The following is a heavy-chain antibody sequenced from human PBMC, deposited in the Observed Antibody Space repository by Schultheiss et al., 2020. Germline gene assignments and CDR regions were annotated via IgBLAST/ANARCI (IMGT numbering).Heavy chain of an antibody. V-gene: IGHV1-58*02. D-gene: IGHD5-24*01. CDR3: AKDPMSYGDGYNSAYFDY. CDR2: IVVGSGNT. CDR1: GFTFTSSA. J-gene: IGHJ4*02. Sequence: SVKVSCKASGFTFTSSAMQWVRQARGQRLEWIGWIVVGSGNTNYAQKFQERVTITRDMSTSTAYMELSSLRSEDTAVYYCAKDPMSYGDGYNSAYFDYWGQGTLVTVSS.